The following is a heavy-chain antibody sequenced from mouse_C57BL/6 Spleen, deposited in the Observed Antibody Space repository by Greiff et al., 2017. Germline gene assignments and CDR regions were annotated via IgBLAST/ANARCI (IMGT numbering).Heavy chain of an antibody. D-gene: IGHD1-1*01. CDR2: IRNKANGYTT. CDR1: GFTFTDYY. V-gene: IGHV7-3*01. CDR3: ARYPLGSSHWYFDV. Sequence: EVQLVESGGGLVQPGGSLSLSCAASGFTFTDYYMSWVRQPPGKALEWLGFIRNKANGYTTEYSASVKDRFTISRDNSQSILYLQMNALRAEDSATYYCARYPLGSSHWYFDVWGTGTTVTVSS. J-gene: IGHJ1*03.